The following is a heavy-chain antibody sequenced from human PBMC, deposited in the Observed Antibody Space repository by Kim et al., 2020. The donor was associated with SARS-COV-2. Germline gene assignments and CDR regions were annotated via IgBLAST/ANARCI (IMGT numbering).Heavy chain of an antibody. CDR3: ARGDITIFGVDPLPNWFDP. CDR2: INPSGGST. V-gene: IGHV1-46*01. D-gene: IGHD3-3*01. J-gene: IGHJ5*02. CDR1: GYTFTSYY. Sequence: ASVKVSCKASGYTFTSYYMHWVRQAPGQGLEWMGIINPSGGSTSYAQKFQGRVTMTRDTSTSTVYMELSSLRSEDTAVYYCARGDITIFGVDPLPNWFDPWGQGTLVTVSS.